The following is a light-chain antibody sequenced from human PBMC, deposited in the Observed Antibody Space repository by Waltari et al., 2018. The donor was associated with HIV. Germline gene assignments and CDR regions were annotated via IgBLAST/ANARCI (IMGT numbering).Light chain of an antibody. J-gene: IGLJ2*01. Sequence: QAVLTQPPSLSAFPGASASLTSTLRSGINVGAYCLYCYQHKPGSPPQFLLRYKSDSDKYQGSGVPSRFSGSKDASVNAGILFIAGLQSEDEADYYCMIWHSDTVIIGGGTKLTVL. CDR3: MIWHSDTVI. CDR2: YKSDSDK. CDR1: SGINVGAYC. V-gene: IGLV5-45*01.